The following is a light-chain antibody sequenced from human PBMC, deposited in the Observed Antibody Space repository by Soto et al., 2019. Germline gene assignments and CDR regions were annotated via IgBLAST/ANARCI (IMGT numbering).Light chain of an antibody. J-gene: IGKJ1*01. Sequence: EIVLTQSPGTLSLSPGERATLSCRASQSVSSSYLAWYQQKPGQAPRLLIYGASSRATGIPDRFSGSGSGPDFTLTISRLEPDDFAVYYCQQYGSSPPATFGQGTKVDIK. CDR2: GAS. CDR1: QSVSSSY. V-gene: IGKV3-20*01. CDR3: QQYGSSPPAT.